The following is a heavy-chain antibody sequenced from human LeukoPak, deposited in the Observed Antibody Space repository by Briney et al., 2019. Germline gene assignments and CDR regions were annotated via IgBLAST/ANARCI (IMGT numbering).Heavy chain of an antibody. V-gene: IGHV3-23*01. CDR2: ITGSGTT. Sequence: GSLRLSCAASGFTFSSYAMSWVRQAPGKGLEWVSFITGSGTTYYADFVKGRFTISRDNAENTLYLQMNSLRAEDTAIYYCAKNGAYSYEDYFDYWGQGTLVTVSS. CDR3: AKNGAYSYEDYFDY. CDR1: GFTFSSYA. D-gene: IGHD5-18*01. J-gene: IGHJ4*02.